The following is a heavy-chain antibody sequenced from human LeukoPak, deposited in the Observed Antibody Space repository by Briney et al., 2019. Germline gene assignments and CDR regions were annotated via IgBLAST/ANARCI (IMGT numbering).Heavy chain of an antibody. Sequence: PSQTLSLTCSISGDSVFSNSAAWNWIRQSPSRGLEWLGRTYYRSKWYSEYAVSVKSRITIKSDTSKNQFSLELNSVTPEDTAVYYCARDVDTGMRHWGQGTLVTVSS. CDR2: TYYRSKWYS. CDR1: GDSVFSNSAA. J-gene: IGHJ4*02. CDR3: ARDVDTGMRH. V-gene: IGHV6-1*01. D-gene: IGHD5-18*01.